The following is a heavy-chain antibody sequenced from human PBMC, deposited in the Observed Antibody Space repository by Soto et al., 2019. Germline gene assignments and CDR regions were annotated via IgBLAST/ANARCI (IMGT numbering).Heavy chain of an antibody. CDR2: IRRNAYGGTT. V-gene: IGHV3-49*04. CDR1: GFTFGDYA. CDR3: TRASSLDFDF. D-gene: IGHD3-16*01. Sequence: GGSLRLSCTTSGFTFGDYALSWVRQAPGKGLEWVGFIRRNAYGGTTDYAASVKGRFTISRDDSKIIAYLQMNSLRTEDTALYYCTRASSLDFDFWGQGTLVTSPQ. J-gene: IGHJ4*02.